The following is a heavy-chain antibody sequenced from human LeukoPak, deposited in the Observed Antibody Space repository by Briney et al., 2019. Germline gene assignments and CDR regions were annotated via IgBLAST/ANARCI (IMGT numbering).Heavy chain of an antibody. CDR3: ARAGDFWSGGWFDP. J-gene: IGHJ5*02. CDR2: IYSGGST. CDR1: GFTVSSNY. V-gene: IGHV3-66*01. D-gene: IGHD3-3*01. Sequence: GGSLRLSCAASGFTVSSNYMSWVRQAPGKGLEWVSVIYSGGSTYYADSVKGRFTISRDNSKNTLYLQMNSLRAEDTAVYYCARAGDFWSGGWFDPWGQGTLVTVSS.